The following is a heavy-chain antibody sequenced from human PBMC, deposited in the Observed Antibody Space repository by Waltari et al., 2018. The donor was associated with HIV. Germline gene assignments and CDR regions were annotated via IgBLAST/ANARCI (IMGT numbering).Heavy chain of an antibody. CDR2: ISYSGTT. Sequence: QVQLQESGPGLVEASETLSLTCLVSSASVNSASNYWTWIRQSPGKRLGWLGYISYSGTTHYHPYLKSRLTISLDSPRNEFSPNMKSVSASETAIYYCARVRIRGSYKFDSWGRGTLVAVSS. J-gene: IGHJ4*02. CDR3: ARVRIRGSYKFDS. D-gene: IGHD2-15*01. CDR1: SASVNSASNY. V-gene: IGHV4-61*01.